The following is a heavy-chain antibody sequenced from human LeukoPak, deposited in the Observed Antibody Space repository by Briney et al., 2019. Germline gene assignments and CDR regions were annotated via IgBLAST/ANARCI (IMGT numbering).Heavy chain of an antibody. CDR3: ASTPYYYDSSGYYLR. J-gene: IGHJ4*02. D-gene: IGHD3-22*01. Sequence: ASVKASCKASGYTFTSYGISWVRQAPGQGLEWMGWISAYNGNTNYAQKLQGRVTMTTDTSTSTAYMELRSLRSDDTAVYYCASTPYYYDSSGYYLRWGQGTLVTVSS. CDR1: GYTFTSYG. V-gene: IGHV1-18*01. CDR2: ISAYNGNT.